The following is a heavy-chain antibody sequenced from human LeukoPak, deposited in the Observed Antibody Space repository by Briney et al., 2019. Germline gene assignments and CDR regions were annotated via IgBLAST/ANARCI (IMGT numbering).Heavy chain of an antibody. V-gene: IGHV1-69*05. J-gene: IGHJ4*02. CDR2: IIPIFGTA. D-gene: IGHD1-1*01. Sequence: SVKVSCKASGGTFSSYAISWVRQAPGQGLEWMGRIIPIFGTANYAQKFQGRVTITTDESTSTAYMELSSLRSEDTAVYYCAVQRGSEPVYWGQGTLVTVSS. CDR3: AVQRGSEPVY. CDR1: GGTFSSYA.